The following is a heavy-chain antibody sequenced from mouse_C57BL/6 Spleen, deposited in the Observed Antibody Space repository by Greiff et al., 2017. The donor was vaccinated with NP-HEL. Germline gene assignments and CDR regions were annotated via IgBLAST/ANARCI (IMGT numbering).Heavy chain of an antibody. CDR1: GYTFTDSS. D-gene: IGHD2-1*01. Sequence: QVHVKQSGPELLKPGASVMLSCKASGYTFTDSSINRVKPRPGQGLERIGWIHPGCGNTKYNDKFKGMATLTVDKSSSTAYLQLSSLTSADAAVYFCARGGSYDNRYFDVWGTGTPVTVSS. V-gene: IGHV1-84*01. CDR2: IHPGCGNT. J-gene: IGHJ1*03. CDR3: ARGGSYDNRYFDV.